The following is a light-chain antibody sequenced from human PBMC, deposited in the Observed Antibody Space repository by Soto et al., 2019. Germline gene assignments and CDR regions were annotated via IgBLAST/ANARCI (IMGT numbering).Light chain of an antibody. CDR1: QTVTSNY. CDR2: GAS. J-gene: IGKJ1*01. V-gene: IGKV3-20*01. Sequence: EIVLTQSPGTLSSPPGERATLSCRASQTVTSNYLAWYQQKPGQAPRLLFFGASIRATGLPDRFSGGGSGTDFTLTISRLETEDFAVYYCQHYGTSQTFGQGTKVDIK. CDR3: QHYGTSQT.